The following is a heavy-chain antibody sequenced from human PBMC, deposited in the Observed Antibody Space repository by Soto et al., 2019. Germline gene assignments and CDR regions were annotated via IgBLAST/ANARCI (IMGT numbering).Heavy chain of an antibody. Sequence: TFSTYWMHWVRQGPGKGLVWVSRISTDGSSTTYADSVKGRFTISIVNVKNTQYQQMNSLIAEFTAVYYCARATGSNHPFDYWGQGSLVTVSS. D-gene: IGHD2-2*01. CDR3: ARATGSNHPFDY. J-gene: IGHJ4*02. CDR1: TFSTYW. CDR2: ISTDGSST. V-gene: IGHV3-74*01.